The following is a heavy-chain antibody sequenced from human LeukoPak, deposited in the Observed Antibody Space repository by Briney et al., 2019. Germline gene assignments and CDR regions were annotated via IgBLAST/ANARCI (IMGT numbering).Heavy chain of an antibody. Sequence: GGSLRLSCAASGFTFSSYWMSWVRQAPGKGLEWVANIKQDGSEKYYVDSVKGRFTISRDNSKNTLYLQMNSLRAEDTAVYYCARELAVAGTDYYYGMDVWGQGTLVTVSS. CDR2: IKQDGSEK. J-gene: IGHJ6*02. D-gene: IGHD6-19*01. CDR1: GFTFSSYW. CDR3: ARELAVAGTDYYYGMDV. V-gene: IGHV3-7*01.